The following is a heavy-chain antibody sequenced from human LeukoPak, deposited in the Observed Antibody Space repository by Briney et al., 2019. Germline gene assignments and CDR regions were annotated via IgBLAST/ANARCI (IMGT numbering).Heavy chain of an antibody. CDR1: GFTFSSYA. D-gene: IGHD6-13*01. Sequence: PGGSLRLSCAASGFTFSSYALSWVRQAPGKGLEWVSVSVISGSGGGTGGSTYYADSVKGRFTISRDDSNNTLYLQMNNLRVEDTAVYYCAKHRSGIAASGSNYWGQGPWSPSPQ. J-gene: IGHJ4*02. CDR2: SVISGSGGGTGGST. CDR3: AKHRSGIAASGSNY. V-gene: IGHV3-23*01.